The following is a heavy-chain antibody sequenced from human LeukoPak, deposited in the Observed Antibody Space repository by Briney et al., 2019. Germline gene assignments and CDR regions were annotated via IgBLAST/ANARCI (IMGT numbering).Heavy chain of an antibody. J-gene: IGHJ4*02. V-gene: IGHV5-51*01. CDR3: ARLQLYYYDGSGYYSPLDY. D-gene: IGHD3-22*01. CDR1: GYSFTSYW. Sequence: GESLKISCKGSGYSFTSYWIGWVRQMPGKGLEWMGIIYPGDSDTRYSPSFQGQVTISADKSISTAYLQWSSLKASDTAMYYCARLQLYYYDGSGYYSPLDYWGQGTLVTVSS. CDR2: IYPGDSDT.